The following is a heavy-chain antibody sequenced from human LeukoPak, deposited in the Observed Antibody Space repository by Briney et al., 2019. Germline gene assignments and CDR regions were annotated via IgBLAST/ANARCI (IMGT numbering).Heavy chain of an antibody. CDR2: MCYSGST. J-gene: IGHJ4*02. Sequence: SETLSLTCTVSGGSIISYCWTWIRQPPGKGLEWIGYMCYSGSTKYNPSLKSRVTISADTSKNQFSLKLNSLTTADTAVYYCARVGTSTYPLDYWGQGTLVTASS. CDR1: GGSIISYC. V-gene: IGHV4-59*01. CDR3: ARVGTSTYPLDY. D-gene: IGHD2/OR15-2a*01.